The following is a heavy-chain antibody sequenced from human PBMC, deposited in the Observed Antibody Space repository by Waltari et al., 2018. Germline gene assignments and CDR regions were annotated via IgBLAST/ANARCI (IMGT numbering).Heavy chain of an antibody. CDR2: FDPEYGEA. Sequence: QVQLVQSGAEVKKPGASVKVSCRVYGYRLAESALHWVRQAPGKGLEWLGGFDPEYGEAVYAQEFQGRVTMTEDTSKDTAYMELSSLTYEDTAVYYCTRDRVGYCSGGTCYSRWFDPWGQGTLVTVSS. D-gene: IGHD2-15*01. J-gene: IGHJ5*02. V-gene: IGHV1-24*01. CDR1: GYRLAESA. CDR3: TRDRVGYCSGGTCYSRWFDP.